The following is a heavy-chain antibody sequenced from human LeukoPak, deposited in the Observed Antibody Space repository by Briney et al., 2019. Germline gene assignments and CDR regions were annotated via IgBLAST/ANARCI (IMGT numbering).Heavy chain of an antibody. CDR3: VPQFTLGAINYFDY. D-gene: IGHD1-26*01. CDR2: ISTDGGTT. J-gene: IGHJ4*02. V-gene: IGHV3-64D*06. CDR1: GFTFNTFA. Sequence: GGSLRLSCSASGFTFNTFAMHWVRQAPGKGLEYVSSISTDGGTTYYADSVKGRFIISRDNSKNTLYLQMSSLRVEDTALYYCVPQFTLGAINYFDYWGRGTLVTVSS.